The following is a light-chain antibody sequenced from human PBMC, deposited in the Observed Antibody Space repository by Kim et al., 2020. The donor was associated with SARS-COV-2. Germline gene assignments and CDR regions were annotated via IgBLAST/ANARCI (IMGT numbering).Light chain of an antibody. V-gene: IGKV1-17*03. CDR1: RDINNF. Sequence: DIQMTQSPSAMSASVGDRVTITCRASRDINNFLGWFQQKPGEAPKRLIHAASSLQSGVPSRFSGSGSGTEFTLTISSLQPEDFATYYCVQYVTFPRTFGQGTTVDIK. J-gene: IGKJ1*01. CDR2: AAS. CDR3: VQYVTFPRT.